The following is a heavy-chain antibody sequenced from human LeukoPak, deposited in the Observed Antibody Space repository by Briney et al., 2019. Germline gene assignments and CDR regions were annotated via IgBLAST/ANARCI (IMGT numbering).Heavy chain of an antibody. CDR3: ARRGYQMLHLDS. V-gene: IGHV5-51*01. CDR2: IYPGDGDN. J-gene: IGHJ4*02. D-gene: IGHD2-2*01. Sequence: KVSCKTSGYTFTSYWIHWVRQMHGKELELMGIIYPGDGDNRYMQAFHGQGTISADKYISTAYLQWSSLKASDAGMYYCARRGYQMLHLDSWGQGTLVTVSS. CDR1: GYTFTSYW.